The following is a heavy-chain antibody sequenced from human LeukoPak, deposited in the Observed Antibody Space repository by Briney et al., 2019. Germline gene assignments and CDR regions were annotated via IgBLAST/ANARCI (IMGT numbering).Heavy chain of an antibody. V-gene: IGHV4-61*01. CDR1: GGSVNSGSYY. D-gene: IGHD5-12*01. Sequence: SETLSLTCTVSGGSVNSGSYYWSWIRQPPGKELEWIGYIYYSGSTNYNPSLKSRVTISVDTSKNQFSLRLSSVTAADTAVYYCARDISWSGYGDYWGQGTLVTVSS. CDR2: IYYSGST. J-gene: IGHJ4*02. CDR3: ARDISWSGYGDY.